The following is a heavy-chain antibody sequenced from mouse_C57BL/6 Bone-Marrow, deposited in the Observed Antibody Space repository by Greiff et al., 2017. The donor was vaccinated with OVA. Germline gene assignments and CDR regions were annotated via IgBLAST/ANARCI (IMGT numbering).Heavy chain of an antibody. CDR2: LFPGSGST. CDR3: ARKIPVSNWYFDV. Sequence: QVQLQQSGPELVKPGASVKISCKASGYTFTDYYINWVKQRPGQGLEWIGWLFPGSGSTYYNEKFKGKATLTVDKSSSTAYMLLSSLTSEDSAVYFCARKIPVSNWYFDVWGTGTTVTVSS. CDR1: GYTFTDYY. V-gene: IGHV1-75*01. J-gene: IGHJ1*03.